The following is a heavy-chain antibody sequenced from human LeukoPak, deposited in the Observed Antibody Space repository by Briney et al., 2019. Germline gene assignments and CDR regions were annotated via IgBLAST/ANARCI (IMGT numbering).Heavy chain of an antibody. CDR3: ARDRYDSKRYYHYMDV. D-gene: IGHD3-3*01. J-gene: IGHJ6*03. CDR2: IYTSGST. Sequence: PSQTLSLTCTVSGGSISSGSYYWSWIRQPAGKGLEWIGRIYTSGSTNYNPSLKSRVTISVDTSKNQFSLKLSSVTAADTAVYYCARDRYDSKRYYHYMDVWGKGTTVTVSS. CDR1: GGSISSGSYY. V-gene: IGHV4-61*02.